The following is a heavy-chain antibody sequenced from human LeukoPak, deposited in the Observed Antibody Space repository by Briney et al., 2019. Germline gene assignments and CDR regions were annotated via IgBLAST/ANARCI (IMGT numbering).Heavy chain of an antibody. CDR2: IYTSGST. CDR3: ARHMYSSGWRYYYYYYMDV. D-gene: IGHD6-19*01. J-gene: IGHJ6*03. CDR1: GGSISSYY. Sequence: SETLSLTCTVSGGSISSYYWSWIRQPPGKGLEWIGYIYTSGSTNYNPSLKSRVTISVDTSKNQFSLKLSSVTAADTAVYYCARHMYSSGWRYYYYYYMDVWGKGTTVTVSS. V-gene: IGHV4-4*09.